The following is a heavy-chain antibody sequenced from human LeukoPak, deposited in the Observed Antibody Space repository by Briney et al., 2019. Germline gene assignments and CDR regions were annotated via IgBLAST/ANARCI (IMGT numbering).Heavy chain of an antibody. Sequence: PGGSLRLSCAASGSTFSHSAMSWVRQAPGKGLEWVSNISGGDVSTYYADSVKGRFTISRDNSKNTLYLQMNSLRVEDTAVYHCARGAGSSWYFYFDYWGQGTLVTVSS. CDR3: ARGAGSSWYFYFDY. D-gene: IGHD6-13*01. J-gene: IGHJ4*02. CDR1: GSTFSHSA. V-gene: IGHV3-23*01. CDR2: ISGGDVST.